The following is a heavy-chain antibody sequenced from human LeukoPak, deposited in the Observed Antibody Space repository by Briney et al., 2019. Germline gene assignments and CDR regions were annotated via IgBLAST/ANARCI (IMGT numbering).Heavy chain of an antibody. J-gene: IGHJ4*02. V-gene: IGHV4-4*07. CDR2: IYTRGGT. CDR1: GGSISSDY. CDR3: ARDGPSDLFDY. Sequence: SEALSVTCTVSGGSISSDYWSWIRQPAGGGLGWIGRIYTRGGTNYNRSLKSRVTISLDESKNQFSLKLSSVPAADTAPYYCARDGPSDLFDYWGQGTLVTVSS.